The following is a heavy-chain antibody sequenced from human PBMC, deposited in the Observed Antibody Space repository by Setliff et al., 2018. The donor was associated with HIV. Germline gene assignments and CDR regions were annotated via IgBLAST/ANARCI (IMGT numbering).Heavy chain of an antibody. CDR2: IDYSGST. CDR1: GGSISSHY. CDR3: AKDWREGCAESRCHSYYYMDV. D-gene: IGHD3-3*01. V-gene: IGHV4-59*11. J-gene: IGHJ6*03. Sequence: SETLSLTCTVSGGSISSHYWTWIRQPPGRGLEWIGYIDYSGSTNQNPSLKSRVTMSVDTSKKSLYLQMNDLRPGDTALYFCAKDWREGCAESRCHSYYYMDVWGQGTTVTVSS.